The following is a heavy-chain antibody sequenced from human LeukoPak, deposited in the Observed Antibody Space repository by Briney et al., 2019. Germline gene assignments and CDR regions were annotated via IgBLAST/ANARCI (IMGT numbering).Heavy chain of an antibody. J-gene: IGHJ4*02. CDR3: ARVEVVAASHPFDY. CDR1: GFTFSSYA. D-gene: IGHD2-15*01. Sequence: GGSLRLSCAASGFTFSSYAMSWVRQAPGKGLEWVSYISSSSSTIYYADSVKGRFTISRDNAKNSLYLQMNSLRAEDTAVYYCARVEVVAASHPFDYWGQGTLVTVSS. CDR2: ISSSSSTI. V-gene: IGHV3-48*01.